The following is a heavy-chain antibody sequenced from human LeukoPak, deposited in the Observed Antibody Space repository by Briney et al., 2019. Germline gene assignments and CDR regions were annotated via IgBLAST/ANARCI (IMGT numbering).Heavy chain of an antibody. CDR1: DGSISYNY. CDR2: IYYTGST. V-gene: IGHV4-4*07. J-gene: IGHJ4*02. Sequence: SETLSLTCIVSDGSISYNYWSWIRQSAAKGLELIGRIYYTGSTNYNPSLRSRVTMSVDTSKNQFSLMLSSVTAADTAVYYCARGLSGDSYGFEYWGQGTLVTVSS. D-gene: IGHD5-18*01. CDR3: ARGLSGDSYGFEY.